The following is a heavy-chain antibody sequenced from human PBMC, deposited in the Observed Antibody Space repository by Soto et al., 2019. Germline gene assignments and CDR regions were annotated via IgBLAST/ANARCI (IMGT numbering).Heavy chain of an antibody. CDR2: IDSRSSSF. Sequence: GGSLRLSCAASEFSFSSSGMNWVRQAPGKGLEWVSYIDSRSSSFYYADSVKGRFTISRDNGKNSLYLQMNSLRAEDTAVYYCARWDRAARPFFDYWGQGIMVTVSS. V-gene: IGHV3-48*01. CDR1: EFSFSSSG. CDR3: ARWDRAARPFFDY. J-gene: IGHJ4*02. D-gene: IGHD6-6*01.